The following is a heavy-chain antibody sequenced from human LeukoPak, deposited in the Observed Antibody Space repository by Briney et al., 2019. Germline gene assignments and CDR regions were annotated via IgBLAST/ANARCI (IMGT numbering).Heavy chain of an antibody. D-gene: IGHD1-26*01. CDR2: IYHSGST. V-gene: IGHV4-30-2*01. Sequence: SETLSLTCAVSGGSISSGGYSWSWTRQPPGKGLERIGYIYHSGSTYYNPSLKSRVTISVDKSKNQFSLKLSSVTAADTAVYYCARVEPGSYYCAFDIWGQGTMVTVSS. J-gene: IGHJ3*02. CDR3: ARVEPGSYYCAFDI. CDR1: GGSISSGGYS.